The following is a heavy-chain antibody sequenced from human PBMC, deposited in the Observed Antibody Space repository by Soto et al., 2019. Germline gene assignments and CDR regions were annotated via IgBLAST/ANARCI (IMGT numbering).Heavy chain of an antibody. Sequence: QVRLVQSGAEVGQPGASVKVSCKASGHTSRNNGISWVRQAPGQGLEWMGFINANTGATNYAWKFRGRLTLTTDTFTRIVDMELRSLRSDDPAVYYCGRDEDQRDPRFLDYWGQGTLVTVSS. CDR2: INANTGAT. J-gene: IGHJ4*02. CDR3: GRDEDQRDPRFLDY. D-gene: IGHD2-2*01. CDR1: GHTSRNNG. V-gene: IGHV1-18*01.